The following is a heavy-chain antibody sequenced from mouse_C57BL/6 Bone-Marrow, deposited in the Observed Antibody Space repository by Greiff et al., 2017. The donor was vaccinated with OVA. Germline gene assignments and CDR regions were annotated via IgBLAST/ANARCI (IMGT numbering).Heavy chain of an antibody. V-gene: IGHV1-55*01. Sequence: VQLQQPGAELVKPGASVKMSCKASGYTFTSYWITWVKQRPGQGLEWIGAIYPGSGSTNYNEKFKSKATLTVDTSSSTAYMQLSSLTSEDSAVYYCARENYYGSSYEAYWGQGTLVTVSA. CDR1: GYTFTSYW. CDR2: IYPGSGST. D-gene: IGHD1-1*01. CDR3: ARENYYGSSYEAY. J-gene: IGHJ3*01.